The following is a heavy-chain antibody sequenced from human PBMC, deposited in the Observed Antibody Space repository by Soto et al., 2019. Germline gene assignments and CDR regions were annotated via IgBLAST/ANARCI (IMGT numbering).Heavy chain of an antibody. Sequence: GGSLRLSCAASGFTVSSNFMSWVRQAPGKGLEWVSIIYSDGSTYYADSVKGRFTISRDNSKNTLYLQMNSLRADDTAVYYCASRRNPSGAYDFWGQGTLVTVSS. V-gene: IGHV3-66*01. CDR1: GFTVSSNF. CDR2: IYSDGST. CDR3: ASRRNPSGAYDF. D-gene: IGHD2-21*01. J-gene: IGHJ4*02.